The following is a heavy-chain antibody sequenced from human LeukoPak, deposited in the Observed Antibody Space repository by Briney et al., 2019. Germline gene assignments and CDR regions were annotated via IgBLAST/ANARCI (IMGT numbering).Heavy chain of an antibody. J-gene: IGHJ5*02. Sequence: SETLSLTCAVSGYSISSGYYWGWIGQPPGKGLEWIGSIYHSGSTYYNPSLKSRVTISVDTSKNQFSLKLSSVTAADTAVYYCARHNVVVVPAAREGRFDPWGQGTLVTVSS. D-gene: IGHD2-2*01. CDR1: GYSISSGYY. CDR3: ARHNVVVVPAAREGRFDP. CDR2: IYHSGST. V-gene: IGHV4-38-2*01.